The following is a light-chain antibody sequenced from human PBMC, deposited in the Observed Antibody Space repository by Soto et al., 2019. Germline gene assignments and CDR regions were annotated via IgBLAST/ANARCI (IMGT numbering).Light chain of an antibody. CDR1: SSDVGSYNL. V-gene: IGLV2-23*02. J-gene: IGLJ1*01. CDR2: EVS. Sequence: QSALTQAASVSGSPGQSITISCTGTSSDVGSYNLVSWYQQHPGKAPKLMIYEVSKRPSGLSNRFSGSKSGNTASLTISGLQAEYEADYYCCSYAGSRTPLIFGTGTKVTVL. CDR3: CSYAGSRTPLI.